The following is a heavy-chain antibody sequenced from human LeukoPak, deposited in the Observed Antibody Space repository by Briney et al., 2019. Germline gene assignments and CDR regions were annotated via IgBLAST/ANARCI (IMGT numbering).Heavy chain of an antibody. Sequence: GGSLRLSCAASGFTVGSNYMSWVRQAPGKGLEWVSVIYSGGSTYYADSVKGRFTISRDNSKNTLYLQMNSLRAEDTAVYYCARGPGIAAAGSYYYWGQGTLVTVSS. CDR2: IYSGGST. J-gene: IGHJ4*02. CDR1: GFTVGSNY. D-gene: IGHD6-13*01. CDR3: ARGPGIAAAGSYYY. V-gene: IGHV3-53*01.